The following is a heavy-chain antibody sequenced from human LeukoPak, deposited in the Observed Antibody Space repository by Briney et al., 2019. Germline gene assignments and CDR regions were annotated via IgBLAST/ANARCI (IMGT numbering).Heavy chain of an antibody. J-gene: IGHJ4*02. CDR3: ARVVVSSGSLDY. Sequence: GGSLRLSCAASGFTFSSYTMNWVRQAPGKGLEWVSSISSSSGYIYYAESVKGRFTISRDNARNSLYLQMNSLRAEDTAVYCCARVVVSSGSLDYWGQGTLVTVTS. CDR2: ISSSSGYI. V-gene: IGHV3-21*01. CDR1: GFTFSSYT. D-gene: IGHD3-10*01.